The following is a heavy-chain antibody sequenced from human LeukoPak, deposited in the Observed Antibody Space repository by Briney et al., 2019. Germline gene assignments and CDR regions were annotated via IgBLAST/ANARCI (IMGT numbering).Heavy chain of an antibody. CDR3: ARGRGYSTYNWFDP. J-gene: IGHJ5*02. Sequence: PSETLSLTCAVYGGSFSGYYWSWIRQPPGKGLEWIGEINHSGSTNYNPCLKSRFTISVDTSKNQFSLKLSSVTAADTAVYYCARGRGYSTYNWFDPWGQGTLVTVSS. CDR1: GGSFSGYY. V-gene: IGHV4-34*01. D-gene: IGHD2-21*01. CDR2: INHSGST.